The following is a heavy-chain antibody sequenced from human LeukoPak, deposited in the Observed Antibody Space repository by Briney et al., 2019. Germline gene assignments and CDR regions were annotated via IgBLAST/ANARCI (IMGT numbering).Heavy chain of an antibody. Sequence: GGSLRLSCAASGFTFSSYWMSWVRQAPGKGLELVANIKQDGSENYYVDSVKGRFTIDRDNAKNSLYLQMNSLRAEDTAVYYCARNQRLLDYWGQGTLVTVSS. V-gene: IGHV3-7*01. D-gene: IGHD1-14*01. CDR1: GFTFSSYW. CDR3: ARNQRLLDY. J-gene: IGHJ4*02. CDR2: IKQDGSEN.